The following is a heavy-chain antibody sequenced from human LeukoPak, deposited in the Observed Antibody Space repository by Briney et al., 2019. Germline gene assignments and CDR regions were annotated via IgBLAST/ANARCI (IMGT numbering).Heavy chain of an antibody. CDR2: INPNSGGT. J-gene: IGHJ4*02. Sequence: ASVKVSCKTSGYSENFYGITWVRQVAGQGLEWMGWINPNSGGTNYAQKFQGRVTMTRDTSISTAYMELSRLRSDDTAVYYCARDLLPSFRDYWGQGTLVTVSS. CDR3: ARDLLPSFRDY. CDR1: GYSENFYG. V-gene: IGHV1-2*02. D-gene: IGHD2/OR15-2a*01.